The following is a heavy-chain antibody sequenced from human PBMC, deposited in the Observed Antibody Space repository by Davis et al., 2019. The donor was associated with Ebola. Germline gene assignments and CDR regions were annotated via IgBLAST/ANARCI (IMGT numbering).Heavy chain of an antibody. CDR1: GFTFSSYS. V-gene: IGHV3-48*02. CDR3: ARGSYSSGWYTDY. J-gene: IGHJ4*02. CDR2: ITSSSSTI. Sequence: PGGSLRLSCAASGFTFSSYSMSWVRQAPGKGLEWISYITSSSSTIYYADSVKGRFTISRDNAKNSLYMQMNSLRDEDTAVYYCARGSYSSGWYTDYWGQGTLVSVSS. D-gene: IGHD6-19*01.